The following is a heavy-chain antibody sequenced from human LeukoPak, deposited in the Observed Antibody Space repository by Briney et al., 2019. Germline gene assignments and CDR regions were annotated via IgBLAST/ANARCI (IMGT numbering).Heavy chain of an antibody. V-gene: IGHV3-74*01. D-gene: IGHD4-17*01. CDR2: INSDGSIM. CDR1: GFTLSSYW. CDR3: TGRPDYGDYA. Sequence: GGSLRLSRAASGFTLSSYWMHWVRQAPGKGLVWVSRINSDGSIMSYADSVKGRFTISRDNAKNTLYLQMNSLRAEDTAVYYCTGRPDYGDYAWGQGTLVTVSS. J-gene: IGHJ5*02.